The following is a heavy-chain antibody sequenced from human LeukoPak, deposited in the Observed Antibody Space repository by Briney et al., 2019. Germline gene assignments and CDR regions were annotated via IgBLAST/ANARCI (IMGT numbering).Heavy chain of an antibody. V-gene: IGHV1-58*02. D-gene: IGHD2-21*02. Sequence: GASVKVSCKASGFTFTSSAMQWVRQARGQRLEWIGWIVVGSGSTNYAQKFQERVTITRDMSTSTAYMELSSLRSEDTAVYYCAAVAYCGGDCYSDYWGQGTLVTVSS. CDR3: AAVAYCGGDCYSDY. CDR1: GFTFTSSA. J-gene: IGHJ4*02. CDR2: IVVGSGST.